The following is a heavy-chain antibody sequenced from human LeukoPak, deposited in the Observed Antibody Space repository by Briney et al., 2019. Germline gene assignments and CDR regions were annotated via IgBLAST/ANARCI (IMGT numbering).Heavy chain of an antibody. V-gene: IGHV3-21*01. CDR3: ARDPKRGSSDY. CDR2: ISSSSSYI. CDR1: GFTSSSYS. J-gene: IGHJ4*02. D-gene: IGHD1-26*01. Sequence: GGSLRLSCAASGFTSSSYSMNWVRQAPGKGLEWVSSISSSSSYIYYADSVKGRFTISRDNAKNSLYLQMNSLRAEDTAVYYCARDPKRGSSDYWGQGTLVTVSS.